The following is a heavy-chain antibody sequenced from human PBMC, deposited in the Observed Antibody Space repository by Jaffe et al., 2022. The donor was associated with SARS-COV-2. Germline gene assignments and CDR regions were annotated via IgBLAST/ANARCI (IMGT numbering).Heavy chain of an antibody. D-gene: IGHD3-10*01. Sequence: EVQLLESGGGLVQPGGSLRLSCAASGFTFSSYAMSCVRQTPGKGLEWVASISGGGGSTYYADSVKGRFTISRDNSKNTLYLQMNSLRVEDTAVYYCAKEGASESYGGMGVWGQGTTVTVSS. CDR2: ISGGGGST. CDR3: AKEGASESYGGMGV. V-gene: IGHV3-23*01. CDR1: GFTFSSYA. J-gene: IGHJ6*02.